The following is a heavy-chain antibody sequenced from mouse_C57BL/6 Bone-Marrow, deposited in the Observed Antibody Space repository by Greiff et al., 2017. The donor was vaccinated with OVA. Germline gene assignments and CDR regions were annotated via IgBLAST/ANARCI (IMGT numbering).Heavy chain of an antibody. CDR3: ARGGPYYYGSSYGGYYFDY. CDR2: IYPGGGYT. Sequence: QVQLQQSGAELVRPGTSVKMSCKASGYTFTNYWIGWAKQRPGHGLEWIGDIYPGGGYTNYNEKFKGKATLTADKSSSTAYMQFSSLKSEDSAIYYCARGGPYYYGSSYGGYYFDYWGQGTTLTVSS. J-gene: IGHJ2*01. V-gene: IGHV1-63*01. CDR1: GYTFTNYW. D-gene: IGHD1-1*01.